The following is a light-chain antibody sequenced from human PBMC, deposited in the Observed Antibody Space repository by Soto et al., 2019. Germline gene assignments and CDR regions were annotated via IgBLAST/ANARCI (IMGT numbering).Light chain of an antibody. Sequence: EMVMTQSPATLSVSPGERATLSCRASQSVSSSYLAWCQQKPGQAPRLLIYGASTRATGIPARFSGSGSGTEFTLTISSLQSEDFAVYYCQQYNNWPQTFGQGTKLEIK. J-gene: IGKJ2*01. V-gene: IGKV3-15*01. CDR3: QQYNNWPQT. CDR1: QSVSSSY. CDR2: GAS.